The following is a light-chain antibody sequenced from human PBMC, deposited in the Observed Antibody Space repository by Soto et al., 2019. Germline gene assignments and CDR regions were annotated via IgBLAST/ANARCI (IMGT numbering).Light chain of an antibody. CDR3: QQYETYWT. J-gene: IGKJ1*01. CDR1: QSISSW. Sequence: DIQMTQSPSTLSASVGDRVTITCRASQSISSWLAWYQQKPGKAPKLLIHKASTLESGVPSRFSGSGFGTEFTLTISSLQPDDFATYYCQQYETYWTFGQGTKGDIK. V-gene: IGKV1-5*03. CDR2: KAS.